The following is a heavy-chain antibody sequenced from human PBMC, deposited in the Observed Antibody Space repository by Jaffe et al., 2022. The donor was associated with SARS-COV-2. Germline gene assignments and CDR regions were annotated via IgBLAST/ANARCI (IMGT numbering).Heavy chain of an antibody. J-gene: IGHJ4*02. CDR2: ISSSSSYI. CDR1: GFTFSSYS. Sequence: EVQLVESGGGLVKPGGSLRLSCAASGFTFSSYSMNWVRQAPGKGLEWVSSISSSSSYIYYADSVKGRFTISRDNAKNSLYLQMNSLRAEDTAVYYCARGMRDSSGYLYDYWGQGTLVTVSS. CDR3: ARGMRDSSGYLYDY. D-gene: IGHD3-22*01. V-gene: IGHV3-21*01.